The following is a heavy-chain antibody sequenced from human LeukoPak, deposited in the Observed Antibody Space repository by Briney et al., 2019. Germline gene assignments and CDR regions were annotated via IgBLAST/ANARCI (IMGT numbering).Heavy chain of an antibody. CDR3: ARLEMDPLSHFDY. CDR2: IYYSGST. CDR1: GGSISSSSYY. J-gene: IGHJ4*02. D-gene: IGHD5-24*01. Sequence: SEILSLTCTVSGGSISSSSYYWGWIRQPPGKGLEWIGSIYYSGSTYYNPSLKSRVTISVDTSKNQFSLKLSSVTAADTAVYYCARLEMDPLSHFDYWGQGTLVTVSS. V-gene: IGHV4-39*07.